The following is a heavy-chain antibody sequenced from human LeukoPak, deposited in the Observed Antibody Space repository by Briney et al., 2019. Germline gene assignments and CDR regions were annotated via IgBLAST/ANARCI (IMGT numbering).Heavy chain of an antibody. CDR1: GGSISSYY. CDR3: ARASEFYGGNRYYYYGMDV. V-gene: IGHV4-59*01. CDR2: IYYSGST. J-gene: IGHJ6*02. Sequence: SETLSLTWTVSGGSISSYYWSWIRQPPGKGLEWIGYIYYSGSTNYNPSLKSRVTISVDTSKNQFSLKLSSVTAADTAVYYCARASEFYGGNRYYYYGMDVWGQGTTVTVSS. D-gene: IGHD4-23*01.